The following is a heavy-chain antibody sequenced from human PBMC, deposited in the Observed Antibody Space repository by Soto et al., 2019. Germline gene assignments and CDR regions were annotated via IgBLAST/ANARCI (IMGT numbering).Heavy chain of an antibody. CDR2: IGTAGDT. D-gene: IGHD2-8*01. CDR1: GFTFSSYD. V-gene: IGHV3-13*01. CDR3: ARDPGCTNGVCPYYGMDV. Sequence: RGSLRLSCAASGFTFSSYDMHWVRQATGKGLEWVSAIGTAGDTYYPGSVKGRFTISRENAKNSLYLQMNSLRAEDTAVYYCARDPGCTNGVCPYYGMDVWGQGTTVTVSS. J-gene: IGHJ6*02.